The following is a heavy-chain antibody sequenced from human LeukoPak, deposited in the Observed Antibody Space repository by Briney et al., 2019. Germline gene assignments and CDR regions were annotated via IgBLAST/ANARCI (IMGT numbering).Heavy chain of an antibody. J-gene: IGHJ4*02. CDR2: ISSGSSDI. CDR3: ARDLGFDY. V-gene: IGHV3-21*01. CDR1: GFTFSSYS. Sequence: GGSLRLSCAASGFTFSSYSMNWVRQAPGKGLEWVSSISSGSSDIYYAHSVKGRFTISRDNAKNSLYLQMNGLRAEDTAVYYCARDLGFDYWGQGTLVTVSS.